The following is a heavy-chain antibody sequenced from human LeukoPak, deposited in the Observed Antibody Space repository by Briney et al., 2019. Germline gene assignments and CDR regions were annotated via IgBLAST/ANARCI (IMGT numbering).Heavy chain of an antibody. D-gene: IGHD3-9*01. V-gene: IGHV4-59*01. CDR1: GGFISSYY. CDR2: IYYSGST. Sequence: SETLSLTCTVSGGFISSYYWSWIRQPPGKGLEWIGYIYYSGSTNYNPSLKSRVTISVDTSKNQFSLKLSSVTAADTAVYYCARATWYYDILTGYQNWIDPWGQGTLVTVSS. CDR3: ARATWYYDILTGYQNWIDP. J-gene: IGHJ5*02.